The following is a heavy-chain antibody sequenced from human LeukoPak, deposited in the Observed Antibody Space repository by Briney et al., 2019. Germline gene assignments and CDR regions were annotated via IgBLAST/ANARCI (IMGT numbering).Heavy chain of an antibody. Sequence: SETLSLTCTVSGGSISSSSYYWGWIRQPPGKGLEWIGSIYYSGSTYYNPSLKSRVTISVDTSKNQFSLKLSSVTAADTAVYYCARVKGQWLVFYYFDYWGQGTLVTVSS. CDR3: ARVKGQWLVFYYFDY. CDR1: GGSISSSSYY. V-gene: IGHV4-39*01. D-gene: IGHD6-19*01. J-gene: IGHJ4*02. CDR2: IYYSGST.